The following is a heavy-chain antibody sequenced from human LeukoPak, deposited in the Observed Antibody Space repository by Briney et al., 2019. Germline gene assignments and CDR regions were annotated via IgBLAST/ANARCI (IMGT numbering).Heavy chain of an antibody. V-gene: IGHV4-59*01. J-gene: IGHJ4*02. Sequence: SETVSLTCTVSGGSISIYYWSWIRQPPGKGLEWFGYIYNSGSTNYNPSLKSRVTISVDTSKNQFSLKLTSVTAADTAVYYCARDRELGYWGQGTLVTVSS. CDR3: ARDRELGY. CDR1: GGSISIYY. CDR2: IYNSGST. D-gene: IGHD3-10*01.